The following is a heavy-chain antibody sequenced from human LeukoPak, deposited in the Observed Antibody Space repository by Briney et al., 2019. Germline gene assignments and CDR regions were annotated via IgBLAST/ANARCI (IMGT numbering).Heavy chain of an antibody. J-gene: IGHJ4*02. CDR3: ARVFDS. Sequence: SETLSLTCTVSGGSVSTSDYYWGWIPQSPVKGLEWIGDVFYTGKTNYNPSLRGRATISIDTSRNQFPLKLTYETAADSAVYYCARVFDSWGQGTLVTVSS. CDR2: VFYTGKT. V-gene: IGHV4-39*06. CDR1: GGSVSTSDYY.